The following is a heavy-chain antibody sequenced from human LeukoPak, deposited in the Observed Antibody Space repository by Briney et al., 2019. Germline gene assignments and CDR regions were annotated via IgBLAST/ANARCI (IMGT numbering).Heavy chain of an antibody. CDR2: ISYDGSNK. Sequence: PGRSLRLSCAASGFTFSSYDMHWVRQAPGKGLEWVTVISYDGSNKYYRDSVKGRFTISRDNAKNSLYLQMNSLRAEDTAVYYCARDLGHSSGYYNNWFDPWGQGTLVTVSS. J-gene: IGHJ5*02. D-gene: IGHD6-19*01. CDR3: ARDLGHSSGYYNNWFDP. CDR1: GFTFSSYD. V-gene: IGHV3-30*03.